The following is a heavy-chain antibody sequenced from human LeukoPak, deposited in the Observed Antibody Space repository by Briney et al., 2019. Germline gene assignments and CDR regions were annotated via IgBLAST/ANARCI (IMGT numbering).Heavy chain of an antibody. D-gene: IGHD4-23*01. CDR3: ARDYLGGNPDAFDI. Sequence: SETLSLTCTVSGYSISSGYYWGWIRQPPGKGLEWIGSIYHSGSTYYNPSLKSRVTISVDTSKNQFSLKLSSVTAADTAVYYCARDYLGGNPDAFDIWGQGTMVTVSS. CDR1: GYSISSGYY. V-gene: IGHV4-38-2*02. J-gene: IGHJ3*02. CDR2: IYHSGST.